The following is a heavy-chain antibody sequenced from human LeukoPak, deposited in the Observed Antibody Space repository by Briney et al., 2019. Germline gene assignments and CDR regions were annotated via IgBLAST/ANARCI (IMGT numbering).Heavy chain of an antibody. D-gene: IGHD3-10*01. J-gene: IGHJ3*02. CDR2: IYPGDSDT. Sequence: GESLQISCQGSGYSFTSYWIGWVRQLPGKGLEWMGIIYPGDSDTRYSPSFQGQVTISADKSISTAYLQWSSLKASDTAMYYCAREYYYGSGSYPDAFDIWGQGTMVTVSS. CDR3: AREYYYGSGSYPDAFDI. CDR1: GYSFTSYW. V-gene: IGHV5-51*01.